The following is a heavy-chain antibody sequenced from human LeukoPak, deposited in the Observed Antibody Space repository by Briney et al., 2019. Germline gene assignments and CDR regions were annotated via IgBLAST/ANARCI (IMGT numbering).Heavy chain of an antibody. CDR3: AKPVAGTGYFDY. CDR2: ISGSGGTT. D-gene: IGHD6-19*01. Sequence: GGSLRLSCAVSGFTFSSYAMSWVRQAPGKGLGWVSTISGSGGTTYYADSVKGRFTISRDNSKNTLYLQMNSLRAEDTAVYYCAKPVAGTGYFDYWGQGTLVTVSS. CDR1: GFTFSSYA. J-gene: IGHJ4*02. V-gene: IGHV3-23*01.